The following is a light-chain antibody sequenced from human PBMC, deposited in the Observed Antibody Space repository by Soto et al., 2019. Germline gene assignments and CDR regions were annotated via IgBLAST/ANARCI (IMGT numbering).Light chain of an antibody. CDR2: DVT. CDR1: ISDVGAYNY. V-gene: IGLV2-14*01. CDR3: TSYTSTSTYV. J-gene: IGLJ1*01. Sequence: QSALTQPASVSGPPGQSITISCTGTISDVGAYNYVSWYQHHPGKAPRLVIYDVTNRPSGISDRFSGSKSGNTASLTISGLLAEDEADYYCTSYTSTSTYVFGTGTKLTVL.